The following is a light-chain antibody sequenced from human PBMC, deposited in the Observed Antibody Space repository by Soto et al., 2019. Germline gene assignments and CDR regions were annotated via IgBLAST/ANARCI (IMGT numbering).Light chain of an antibody. CDR1: SSNIGSNT. J-gene: IGLJ2*01. CDR3: AAWDDSLNGPV. CDR2: SNN. Sequence: QSVLTQPPSASGTPGRRVTISCSGSSSNIGSNTVNWYQQLPGTAPKLLIYSNNQRPSGVPDRFSGSKSGTSASLAISGLQSEDEADYYCAAWDDSLNGPVFGGGTKVTVL. V-gene: IGLV1-44*01.